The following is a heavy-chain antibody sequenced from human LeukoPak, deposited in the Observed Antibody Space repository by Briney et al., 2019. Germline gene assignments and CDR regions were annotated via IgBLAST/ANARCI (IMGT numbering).Heavy chain of an antibody. V-gene: IGHV1-2*02. D-gene: IGHD5-18*01. CDR3: ARELPYVHTSMADAFDI. CDR1: GYTLTELS. J-gene: IGHJ3*02. Sequence: ASVKVSCKVSGYTLTELSMHWVRQAPGQGLEWMGWINPNSGGTNYAQKFQGRVTMTRDTSISTAYMELSRLRSDDTAVYYCARELPYVHTSMADAFDIWGQGTMVTVSS. CDR2: INPNSGGT.